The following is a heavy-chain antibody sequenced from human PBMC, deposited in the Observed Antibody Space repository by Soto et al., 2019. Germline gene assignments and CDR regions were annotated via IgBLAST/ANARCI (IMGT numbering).Heavy chain of an antibody. D-gene: IGHD2-15*01. Sequence: ASVKVSCKVSGYTLTELSMHWVRQAPGKGLEWMGGFDPEDGETIYAQKFQGRVTMTEDTSTDTAYMELSSLRSEDTAVYYCATARGRGGSYVDAFDIWGQGTMVPVSS. CDR2: FDPEDGET. CDR1: GYTLTELS. J-gene: IGHJ3*02. CDR3: ATARGRGGSYVDAFDI. V-gene: IGHV1-24*01.